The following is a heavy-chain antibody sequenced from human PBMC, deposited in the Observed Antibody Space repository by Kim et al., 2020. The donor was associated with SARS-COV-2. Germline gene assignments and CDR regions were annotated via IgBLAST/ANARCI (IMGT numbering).Heavy chain of an antibody. CDR2: IYPGDSDT. D-gene: IGHD6-13*01. V-gene: IGHV5-51*01. J-gene: IGHJ3*02. CDR3: ASTTGIAAAGGAFDI. Sequence: GESLKISCKGSGYSFTSYWIGWVRQMPGKGLEWMGIIYPGDSDTRYSPSFQGQVTISADKSISTAYLQWSSLKASDTAMYYCASTTGIAAAGGAFDIWGQGTMVTVSS. CDR1: GYSFTSYW.